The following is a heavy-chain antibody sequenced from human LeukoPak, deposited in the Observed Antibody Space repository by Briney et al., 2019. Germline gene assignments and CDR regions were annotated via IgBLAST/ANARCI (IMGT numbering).Heavy chain of an antibody. CDR1: GYSFTSYW. CDR2: LYPGDSDT. J-gene: IGHJ4*02. Sequence: GESLKISCKGSGYSFTSYWIGWVRQMPGKGLDWMGILYPGDSDTRYSPSFQCQVTISADKSISTAYLQWTSLKAADTAMYYCARHSHSSGWSSFGYWGQGTLVTVSS. D-gene: IGHD6-19*01. CDR3: ARHSHSSGWSSFGY. V-gene: IGHV5-51*01.